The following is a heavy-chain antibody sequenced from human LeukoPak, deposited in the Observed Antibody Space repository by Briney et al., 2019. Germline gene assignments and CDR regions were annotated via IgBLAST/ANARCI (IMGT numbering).Heavy chain of an antibody. CDR2: ISGSGGST. Sequence: PGGSLRLSCAASGFTFSNYAMSWVRQTPGKGLEWVSAISGSGGSTYYADSVKGRFTISRDNSKNTLYLQMNSLRAEDTAVYYCAKRSPYDTSGSSFDYWGQGTLVTVSS. CDR1: GFTFSNYA. CDR3: AKRSPYDTSGSSFDY. J-gene: IGHJ4*02. V-gene: IGHV3-23*01. D-gene: IGHD3-22*01.